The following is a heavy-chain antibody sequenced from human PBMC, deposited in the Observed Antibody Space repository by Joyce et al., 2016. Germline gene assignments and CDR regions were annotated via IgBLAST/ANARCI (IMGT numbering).Heavy chain of an antibody. J-gene: IGHJ4*02. D-gene: IGHD1-26*01. V-gene: IGHV5-51*01. CDR2: IYPGGSNP. CDR3: VRQVVGDKDY. Sequence: EVQLVQSGAELKKPGESLKISCEASGYYFISYWIDWVRQMPGKGLEWMGIIYPGGSNPRYGPSFEGQVTISADKSINTAYLEWSSLKASDTAIYYCVRQVVGDKDYWGQGTLVTVSS. CDR1: GYYFISYW.